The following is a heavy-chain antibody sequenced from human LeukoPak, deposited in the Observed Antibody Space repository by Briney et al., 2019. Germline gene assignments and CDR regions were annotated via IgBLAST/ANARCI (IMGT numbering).Heavy chain of an antibody. CDR2: INHSGST. J-gene: IGHJ3*02. CDR3: ARGLIIAAAGTGAFDI. V-gene: IGHV4-34*01. D-gene: IGHD6-13*01. CDR1: GGSFSGYY. Sequence: SETLSLTCAVYGGSFSGYYWSWIRQPPGKGLEWIREINHSGSTNYNPSLKSRVTISVDTSKNQFSLKLSSVTAADTAVYYCARGLIIAAAGTGAFDIWGQGTMVTVSS.